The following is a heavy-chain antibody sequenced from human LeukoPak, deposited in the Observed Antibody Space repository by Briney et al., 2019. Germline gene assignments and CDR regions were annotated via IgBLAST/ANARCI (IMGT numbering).Heavy chain of an antibody. CDR3: TRKTGGSSDFY. Sequence: SETLSLTCAVSAYSISRNNWWGWIRQPPGKGLEWIGYIFHSGSTYYNPSLKSRVTMSVDTSKNQFSLRLSSVTAVDTAVYYCTRKTGGSSDFYWGQGTLVTVSS. D-gene: IGHD6-19*01. CDR2: IFHSGST. V-gene: IGHV4-28*01. J-gene: IGHJ4*02. CDR1: AYSISRNNW.